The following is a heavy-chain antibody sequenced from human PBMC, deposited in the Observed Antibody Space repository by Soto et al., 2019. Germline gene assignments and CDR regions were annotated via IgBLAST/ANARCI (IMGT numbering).Heavy chain of an antibody. J-gene: IGHJ4*02. CDR2: ISWDGGST. V-gene: IGHV3-43D*03. CDR1: GFTFDDYA. D-gene: IGHD3-9*01. Sequence: GGSLRLSCVASGFTFDDYAMHWVRQAPGKGLEWVSLISWDGGSTYYADSVKGRFTISRDNSKNSLYLQMNSLRAEDTALYYCAKQASLVIIEYYFDYWGQGTLVTVSS. CDR3: AKQASLVIIEYYFDY.